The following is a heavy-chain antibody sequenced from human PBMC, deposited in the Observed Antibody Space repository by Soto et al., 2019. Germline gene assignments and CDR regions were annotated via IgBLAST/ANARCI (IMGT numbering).Heavy chain of an antibody. CDR1: GFTLSSYG. CDR3: AKEGFKERWLQYHYYFDY. D-gene: IGHD5-12*01. CDR2: ISYDGSNK. Sequence: VGSLRLSCAASGFTLSSYGMHLVRQSPGKGLEWVAVISYDGSNKYYADSVKGRFTISRDNSKNTLYLQMNSLRAEDTAVYYCAKEGFKERWLQYHYYFDYWGQGNMVAVSS. J-gene: IGHJ4*02. V-gene: IGHV3-30*18.